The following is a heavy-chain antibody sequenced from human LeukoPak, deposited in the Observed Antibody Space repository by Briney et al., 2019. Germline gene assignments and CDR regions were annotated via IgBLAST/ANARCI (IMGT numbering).Heavy chain of an antibody. J-gene: IGHJ4*02. CDR2: IYPRDSDT. CDR1: GYTFSHQW. Sequence: GESLKISCEASGYTFSHQWIGWVRQMPGAGLEWVGIIYPRDSDTIYSPSFQGHVTISADTSINTAYLEWRSLEASDTAMYYCARHSDVVGAIWGQGTQVTVSS. D-gene: IGHD3-16*01. V-gene: IGHV5-51*01. CDR3: ARHSDVVGAI.